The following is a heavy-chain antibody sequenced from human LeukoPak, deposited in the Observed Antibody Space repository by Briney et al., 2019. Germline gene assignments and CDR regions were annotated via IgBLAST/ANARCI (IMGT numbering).Heavy chain of an antibody. Sequence: PGGSLRLSCAASGFTFRDYYMDWVRQAPGRGLEWVARIRNKGDSYTTEYAASVKGRFTSSRDDSKKSLYLQMNSLKTEDTASYYCVRSGSDWTKPFDYWGQGALVTVSS. CDR1: GFTFRDYY. J-gene: IGHJ4*02. CDR2: IRNKGDSYTT. V-gene: IGHV3-72*01. CDR3: VRSGSDWTKPFDY. D-gene: IGHD1-1*01.